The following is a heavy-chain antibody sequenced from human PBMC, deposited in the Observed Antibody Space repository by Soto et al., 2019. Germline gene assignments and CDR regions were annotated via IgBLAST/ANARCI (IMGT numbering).Heavy chain of an antibody. D-gene: IGHD4-17*01. Sequence: GRSLRLSCADSGFTFSSYWMSWVRQAPGKGLEWVANIKQDGSEKYYVDSVKGRFTISRDNAKNSLYLQMNSLRAEDTAVYYCARGSPYDYYYYGMDVWGQGTTVTVS. V-gene: IGHV3-7*03. CDR1: GFTFSSYW. CDR3: ARGSPYDYYYYGMDV. J-gene: IGHJ6*02. CDR2: IKQDGSEK.